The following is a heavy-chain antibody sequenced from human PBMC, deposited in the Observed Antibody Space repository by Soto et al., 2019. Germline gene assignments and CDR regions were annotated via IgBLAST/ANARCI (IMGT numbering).Heavy chain of an antibody. D-gene: IGHD6-13*01. CDR2: IWYDGSNK. Sequence: PGGSLRLSCAASGFAFSGYAMHWVLQAPGRGLEWVAVIWYDGSNKYYADSVKGRFTISRDNSKNTLYLQMNSLRAEDTAVYYCANIAAAGHIDYWGQGTLITVSS. CDR3: ANIAAAGHIDY. CDR1: GFAFSGYA. J-gene: IGHJ4*02. V-gene: IGHV3-30*02.